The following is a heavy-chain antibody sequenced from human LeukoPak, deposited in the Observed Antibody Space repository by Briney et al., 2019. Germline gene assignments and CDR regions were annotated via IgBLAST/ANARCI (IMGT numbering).Heavy chain of an antibody. V-gene: IGHV3-23*01. CDR2: ISGSGGST. J-gene: IGHJ6*03. CDR3: AKGSSSWYDYYYYYMDV. CDR1: GFTFSSYA. Sequence: GGSLRLSCAASGFTFSSYAMSWVRQAPGKGLEWVSDISGSGGSTYYADSVKGRFTISRDNSKNTLYLQMNSLRAEDTAVYYCAKGSSSWYDYYYYYMDVWGKGTTVTVSS. D-gene: IGHD6-13*01.